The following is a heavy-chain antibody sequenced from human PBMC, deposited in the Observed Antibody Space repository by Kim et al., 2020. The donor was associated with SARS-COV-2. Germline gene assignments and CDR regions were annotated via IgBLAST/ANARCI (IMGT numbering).Heavy chain of an antibody. CDR2: INTNTGNP. CDR1: GYTFTSYA. D-gene: IGHD3-3*01. Sequence: ASVKVSCKASGYTFTSYAMHWVRQAPGQGLEWMGWINTNTGNPTYAQGFTGRFVFSLDTSVSTAYLQISSLKAEDTAVYYCAREITIFGVVITLGFDYWGQGTLVTVSS. J-gene: IGHJ4*02. CDR3: AREITIFGVVITLGFDY. V-gene: IGHV7-4-1*02.